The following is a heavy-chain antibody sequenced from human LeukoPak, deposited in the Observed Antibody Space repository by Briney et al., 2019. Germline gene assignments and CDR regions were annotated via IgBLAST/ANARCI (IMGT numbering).Heavy chain of an antibody. CDR2: INPNSGGT. D-gene: IGHD3-9*01. J-gene: IGHJ4*02. Sequence: ASVKVSCKASGYTFTGYYMHWVRQAPGQGLEWMGWINPNSGGTNYAQKFQGRVTMTRDTSIGTAYMELSRLRSDDTAVYYCARRTTTGYVNYFDYWGQGTLVTVSS. CDR3: ARRTTTGYVNYFDY. V-gene: IGHV1-2*02. CDR1: GYTFTGYY.